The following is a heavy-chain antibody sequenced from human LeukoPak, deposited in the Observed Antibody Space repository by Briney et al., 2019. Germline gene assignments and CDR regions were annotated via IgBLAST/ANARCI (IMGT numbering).Heavy chain of an antibody. Sequence: PGGSLRLSCAPSQFTWMHWVRQVPGKGLVWVSRSDGGGSSTSYADSVKGRFSISRDNAKSTLYLQMNSLTVEDTAVYYCARGPGSSGGAYVGDFWGRGTLVTVSS. J-gene: IGHJ4*01. CDR2: SDGGGSST. D-gene: IGHD3-22*01. CDR3: ARGPGSSGGAYVGDF. V-gene: IGHV3-74*01. CDR1: QFTW.